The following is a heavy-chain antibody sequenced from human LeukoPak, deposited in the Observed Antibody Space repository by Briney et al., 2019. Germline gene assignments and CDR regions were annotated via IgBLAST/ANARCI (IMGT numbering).Heavy chain of an antibody. D-gene: IGHD1-26*01. J-gene: IGHJ6*03. CDR3: ARSGSYPSHYYYMDV. CDR1: GYTFTGYY. Sequence: GASVKVSCKASGYTFTGYYMHWVRQAPGQGLEWMGSINPNSGGTNYAQKFQGRVTMTRDTSISTAYMELSRLRSDDTAVYYCARSGSYPSHYYYMDVWGKGTTVTVS. CDR2: INPNSGGT. V-gene: IGHV1-2*02.